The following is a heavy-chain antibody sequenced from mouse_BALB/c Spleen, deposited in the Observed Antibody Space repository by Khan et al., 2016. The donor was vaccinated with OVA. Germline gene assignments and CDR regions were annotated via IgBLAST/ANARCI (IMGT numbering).Heavy chain of an antibody. D-gene: IGHD2-13*01. CDR3: AHPACDPRYVDV. Sequence: EVQLQESGAELVKPGASVKLSCTASGFNIKNTYMHWVNQRPEQGLEWIGRINPANGNTNYDPKFQGKATITADTSSNTAYLQLSSLTSADTAVYYYAHPACDPRYVDVWGAGTTVTVSS. CDR2: INPANGNT. V-gene: IGHV14-3*02. CDR1: GFNIKNTY. J-gene: IGHJ1*01.